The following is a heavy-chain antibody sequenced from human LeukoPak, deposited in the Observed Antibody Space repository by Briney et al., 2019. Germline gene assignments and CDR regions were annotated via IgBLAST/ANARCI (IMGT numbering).Heavy chain of an antibody. CDR2: ITSTGTTR. D-gene: IGHD4-17*01. CDR3: ARDPDYGDPY. J-gene: IGHJ4*02. CDR1: GFTPTDPH. Sequence: PGGPLRLSRKVPGFTPTDPHITWFPQSPGGGLEWISWITSTGTTRDYADSVKGRFTISRDNTKNSVYLQMTSLRADDTAVYYCARDPDYGDPYWGQGTLVTVSS. V-gene: IGHV3-11*01.